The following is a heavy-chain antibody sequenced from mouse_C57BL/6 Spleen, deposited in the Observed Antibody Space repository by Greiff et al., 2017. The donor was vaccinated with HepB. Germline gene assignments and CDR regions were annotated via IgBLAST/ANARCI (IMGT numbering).Heavy chain of an antibody. V-gene: IGHV1-72*01. D-gene: IGHD1-1*01. J-gene: IGHJ1*03. CDR3: ARLPSSGSTYLYFDV. Sequence: VQLQQPGAELVKPGASVKLSCKASGYTFTSYWMHWVKQRPGRGLEWIGRIDPNSGGTKYNEKFKSKATLTVDKTSSTAYMQLSSLTSEDSAVYYCARLPSSGSTYLYFDVWGTGTTVTVSS. CDR1: GYTFTSYW. CDR2: IDPNSGGT.